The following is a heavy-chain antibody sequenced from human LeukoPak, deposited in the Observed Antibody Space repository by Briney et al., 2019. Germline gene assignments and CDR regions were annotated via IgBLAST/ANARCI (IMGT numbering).Heavy chain of an antibody. CDR2: ISGSGGST. CDR1: GFTFSSYA. Sequence: GGSLRLSCAASGFTFSSYAMSWVRQAPGKGLEWVSAISGSGGSTYYADSVKGRFTISRDNSKNTLYLQMNSLRAEDTAVYYCPKDTLKGDYYDSSGYYGYWGQGTLVTVSS. V-gene: IGHV3-23*01. D-gene: IGHD3-22*01. CDR3: PKDTLKGDYYDSSGYYGY. J-gene: IGHJ4*02.